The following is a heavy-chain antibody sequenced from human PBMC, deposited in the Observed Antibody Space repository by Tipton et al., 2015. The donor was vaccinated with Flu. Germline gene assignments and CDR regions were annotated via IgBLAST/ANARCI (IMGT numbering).Heavy chain of an antibody. CDR2: ISWNSGSI. J-gene: IGHJ1*01. D-gene: IGHD6-13*01. CDR3: ASQYSSSWYIREYFQH. Sequence: SLRLSCAASGFTFDDYAMHWVRQAPGKGLEWVSGISWNSGSIGYADSVKGRFTISRDNAKNSLYLQMNSLRAEDTALYYCASQYSSSWYIREYFQHWGQGTLVTVSP. V-gene: IGHV3-9*01. CDR1: GFTFDDYA.